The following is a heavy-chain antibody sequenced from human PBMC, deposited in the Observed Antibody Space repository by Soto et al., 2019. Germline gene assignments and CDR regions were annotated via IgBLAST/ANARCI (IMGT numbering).Heavy chain of an antibody. CDR3: ARVGITIFGVDRYYFDY. J-gene: IGHJ4*02. CDR2: ISAYNGNT. Sequence: ASVKVSCKASGYTFTSYGISWVRQAPGQGLEWMGWISAYNGNTNYAQKLQGRVTMTTDTSTSTAYMELRSLRSDDTAVYYCARVGITIFGVDRYYFDYWGQGTLVTVSS. D-gene: IGHD3-3*01. CDR1: GYTFTSYG. V-gene: IGHV1-18*01.